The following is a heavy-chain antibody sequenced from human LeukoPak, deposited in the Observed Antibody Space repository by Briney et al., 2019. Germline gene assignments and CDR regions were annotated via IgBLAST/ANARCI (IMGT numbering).Heavy chain of an antibody. J-gene: IGHJ6*02. V-gene: IGHV3-74*01. Sequence: GGSLRLSCAASGFTFSSYWMHWVRQAPGKGLVWVSRINSDGSSTSYADSVKGRFTIPRDNAKNTLYLQMNSLRAEDTAVYYCARACRSDYDFWSGYQDYYYGMDVWGQGTTVTVSS. CDR1: GFTFSSYW. D-gene: IGHD3-3*01. CDR2: INSDGSST. CDR3: ARACRSDYDFWSGYQDYYYGMDV.